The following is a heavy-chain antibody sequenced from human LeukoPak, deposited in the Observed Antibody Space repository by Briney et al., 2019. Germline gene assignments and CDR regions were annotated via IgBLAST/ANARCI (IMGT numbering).Heavy chain of an antibody. CDR1: GGSISSASYY. CDR3: ARQWLVSPLFDY. J-gene: IGHJ4*02. Sequence: SETLSLTCNVSGGSISSASYYWGWLRQPPGKGLEWIGEINHSGSTNYNPSLKSRVTISVDTSKNQLSLKLSSMTAADTAVYYCARQWLVSPLFDYWGQGTLVTVSS. CDR2: INHSGST. V-gene: IGHV4-39*01. D-gene: IGHD6-19*01.